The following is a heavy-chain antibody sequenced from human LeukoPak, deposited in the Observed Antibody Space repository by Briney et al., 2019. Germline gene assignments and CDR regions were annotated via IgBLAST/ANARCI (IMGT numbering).Heavy chain of an antibody. D-gene: IGHD6-19*01. CDR3: ASPNQWLAYYYYGMDV. J-gene: IGHJ6*04. CDR2: IIPIFGIA. Sequence: ASVKVSCKASGGTFSSYAISWVRQAPGQGLEWMGRIIPIFGIANYAQKFQGRVTITADKSTSTAYMELSSLRSEDTAVYYCASPNQWLAYYYYGMDVWGKGTTVTVSS. CDR1: GGTFSSYA. V-gene: IGHV1-69*04.